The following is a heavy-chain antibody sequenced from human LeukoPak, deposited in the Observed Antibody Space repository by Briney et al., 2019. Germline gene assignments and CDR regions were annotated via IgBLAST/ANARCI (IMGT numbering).Heavy chain of an antibody. J-gene: IGHJ3*02. Sequence: SETLSLTCTVSGGSISSGDYYWSWIRQPPGKGLEWIGYIYYSGSTYYNPSLKSRVTISVDTSKNQFSLKLSSVTAADTAVYYCARNRNAVDAFDIWGQGTMVTVSS. CDR3: ARNRNAVDAFDI. CDR1: GGSISSGDYY. CDR2: IYYSGST. V-gene: IGHV4-30-4*08. D-gene: IGHD2-2*01.